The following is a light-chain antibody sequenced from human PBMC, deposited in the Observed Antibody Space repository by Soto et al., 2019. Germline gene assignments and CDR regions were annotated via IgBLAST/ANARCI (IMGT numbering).Light chain of an antibody. Sequence: DIEMTQSPSSLSASVGDRVTITCRASQSIASHLNCYQQKPGKAPNLLIYTASSLQSGVPSRFSGSRSVTDLTITITSLQHEDFAIYFCHQSYTTPYPFGQATKLHIK. CDR3: HQSYTTPYP. CDR1: QSIASH. J-gene: IGKJ2*01. V-gene: IGKV1-39*01. CDR2: TAS.